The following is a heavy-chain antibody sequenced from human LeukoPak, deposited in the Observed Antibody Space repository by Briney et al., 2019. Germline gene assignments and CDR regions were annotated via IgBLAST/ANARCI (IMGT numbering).Heavy chain of an antibody. CDR3: ARHLDTAMVKAFDI. CDR2: IYHSGST. Sequence: SQTLSLTCAVSGGSISSGGYSWSWIRQPPGKGLEWIGYIYHSGSTYYNPSLKSRVTISVDRSKNQFSLKLSSVTAADTAVYYCARHLDTAMVKAFDIWGQGTMVTVSS. CDR1: GGSISSGGYS. D-gene: IGHD5-18*01. J-gene: IGHJ3*02. V-gene: IGHV4-30-2*01.